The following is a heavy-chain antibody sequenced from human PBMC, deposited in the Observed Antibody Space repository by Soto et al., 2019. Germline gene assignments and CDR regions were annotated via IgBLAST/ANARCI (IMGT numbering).Heavy chain of an antibody. CDR1: GFTFSGYW. Sequence: EVQLVESGGGLVQPGGSLRLSCAASGFTFSGYWMHWVRQAPGKGLVWVSRINNDGSITTYADSVKGRFTISRDNAKKPLYLQMNSLRAEDMAVYYCASSYGASWSSKAFDIWGQGTMVTVSS. CDR3: ASSYGASWSSKAFDI. D-gene: IGHD6-13*01. V-gene: IGHV3-74*01. CDR2: INNDGSIT. J-gene: IGHJ3*02.